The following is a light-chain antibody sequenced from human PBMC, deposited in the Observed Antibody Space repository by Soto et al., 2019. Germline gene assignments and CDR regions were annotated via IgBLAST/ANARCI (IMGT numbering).Light chain of an antibody. Sequence: DIQMTQSPSSLSASVGDRVTITCRASQTISTYLNWYQQNPGKAPKLLIYAASTLQSGVPSRFSGSGSGTHFTRTVSSLQPEDFATYDSQQSHGIPYTFGQGTKLEIK. J-gene: IGKJ2*01. V-gene: IGKV1-39*01. CDR1: QTISTY. CDR2: AAS. CDR3: QQSHGIPYT.